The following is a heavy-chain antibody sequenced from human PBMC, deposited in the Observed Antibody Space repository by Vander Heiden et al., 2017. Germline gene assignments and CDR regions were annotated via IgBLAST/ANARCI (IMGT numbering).Heavy chain of an antibody. CDR3: AKDGAGTTTTGIFDY. Sequence: EVQLVESGGGWVQPGRSLRLPRAASGLPLADYAMHWVRQAPGKGLEWVSGISWNSGSIGYADSVKGRSTISRDNAKNSLYLQMNSLRAEDTALYYCAKDGAGTTTTGIFDYWGQGTLVTVSS. J-gene: IGHJ4*02. V-gene: IGHV3-9*01. CDR2: ISWNSGSI. CDR1: GLPLADYA. D-gene: IGHD1-7*01.